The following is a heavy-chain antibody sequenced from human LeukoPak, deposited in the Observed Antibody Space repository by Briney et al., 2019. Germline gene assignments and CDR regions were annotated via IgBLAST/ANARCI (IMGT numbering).Heavy chain of an antibody. V-gene: IGHV1-18*01. CDR1: GYTFTSYG. D-gene: IGHD3-22*01. Sequence: ASVKVSCKASGYTFTSYGISWARQAPGQGLEWMGWISAYNGNTNYAQKLQGRVTMTTDTSTSTAYMELRSLRSDDTAVYYCASRVYYYDSSGRDAFDIWGQGTMVTVSS. J-gene: IGHJ3*02. CDR2: ISAYNGNT. CDR3: ASRVYYYDSSGRDAFDI.